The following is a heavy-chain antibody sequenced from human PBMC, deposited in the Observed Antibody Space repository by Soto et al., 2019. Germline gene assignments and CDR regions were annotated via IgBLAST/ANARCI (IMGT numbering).Heavy chain of an antibody. CDR3: AKHGY. CDR1: GFTFSSYG. CDR2: ISYDGSNK. V-gene: IGHV3-30*18. J-gene: IGHJ4*02. Sequence: VQLVESGGGVVQPGRSLRLSCAASGFTFSSYGMHWVRQAPGKGLEWVAVISYDGSNKYYADSVKGRFTISRDNSKNTLYLQMNSLRAEDTAVYYCAKHGYWGQGTLVTVSS.